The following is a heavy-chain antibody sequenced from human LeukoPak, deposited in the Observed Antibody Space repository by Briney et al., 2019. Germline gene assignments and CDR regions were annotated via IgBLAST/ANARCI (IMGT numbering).Heavy chain of an antibody. CDR1: GFTFSSYS. CDR3: ARGAGSYYGPGAFDI. V-gene: IGHV3-48*01. D-gene: IGHD1-26*01. CDR2: ISSSSSTI. J-gene: IGHJ3*02. Sequence: GGSLRLSCAASGFTFSSYSMNWVRQAPGKGLEWVSYISSSSSTIYYADSVKGRFTISRDNAKNSLYLQMNSLRAEDTAVYYCARGAGSYYGPGAFDIWGQGTMVTVSS.